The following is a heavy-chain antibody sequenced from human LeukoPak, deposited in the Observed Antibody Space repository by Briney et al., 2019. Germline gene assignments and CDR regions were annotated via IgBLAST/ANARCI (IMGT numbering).Heavy chain of an antibody. V-gene: IGHV3-74*01. CDR2: ISPDASSA. CDR3: AGDGFWSGSYEVRWFDP. D-gene: IGHD3-3*01. CDR1: GYTFISYW. J-gene: IGHJ5*02. Sequence: RGSLRLSCAAPGYTFISYWMYWGREALGEGLGCGSRISPDASSASYADSVNGGFTIARDNAKNTLYLQMHSLRADDTAVYYCAGDGFWSGSYEVRWFDPWGQGTRVTVSS.